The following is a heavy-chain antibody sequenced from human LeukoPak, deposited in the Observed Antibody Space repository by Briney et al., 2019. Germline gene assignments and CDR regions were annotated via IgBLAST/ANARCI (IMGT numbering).Heavy chain of an antibody. CDR2: IWYDGSNK. Sequence: GGSLRLSCAASGFTFSSYGMHWVRQAPGKGLEWVAVIWYDGSNKYYADSVKGRFTISRDNSKNTLYLQMNSLRVEDTAVYYCAKDQCSGGSCYSGYWGQGTLVTVSS. J-gene: IGHJ4*02. CDR1: GFTFSSYG. V-gene: IGHV3-33*06. CDR3: AKDQCSGGSCYSGY. D-gene: IGHD2-15*01.